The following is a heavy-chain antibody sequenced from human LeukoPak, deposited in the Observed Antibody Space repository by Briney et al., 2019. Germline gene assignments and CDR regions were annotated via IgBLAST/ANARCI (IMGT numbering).Heavy chain of an antibody. V-gene: IGHV3-23*01. J-gene: IGHJ4*02. D-gene: IGHD6-19*01. CDR1: GFTFSGYA. CDR2: ISGSGGST. Sequence: GGSLRLSCAASGFTFSGYAMSWVCQAPGKGLEWVSAISGSGGSTYYADSVKGRFTISRDNSKNTLYLQMNSLRAEDTAVYYCAKDRLSSGWFFFDYWGQGTLVTVSS. CDR3: AKDRLSSGWFFFDY.